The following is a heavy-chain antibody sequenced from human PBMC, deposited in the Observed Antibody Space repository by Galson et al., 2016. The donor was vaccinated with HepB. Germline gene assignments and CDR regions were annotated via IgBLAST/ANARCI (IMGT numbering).Heavy chain of an antibody. CDR3: AREAGVLLDV. CDR2: IYSSDST. CDR1: GASINNYY. D-gene: IGHD2-15*01. J-gene: IGHJ6*02. Sequence: SETLSLTCTVSGASINNYYWTWIRQPPGKGLQWIGYIYSSDSTKYNPSLKSRVTMSIDTSKNQFSLKLNSVTAADTAVYYCAREAGVLLDVWGQGTPVTVSS. V-gene: IGHV4-59*01.